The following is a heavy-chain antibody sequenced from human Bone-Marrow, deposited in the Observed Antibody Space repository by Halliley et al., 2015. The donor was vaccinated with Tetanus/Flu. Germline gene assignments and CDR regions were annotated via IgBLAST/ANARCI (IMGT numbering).Heavy chain of an antibody. CDR3: ARDHSSSYFDF. CDR2: ISGSGDST. D-gene: IGHD6-13*01. Sequence: SLRLSCAATGFTFTTYAINWVRQAPGKGLEWVSVISGSGDSTYYAESLKGRFTISRDNSKNTLYLQMNSLRPQDTATYYCARDHSSSYFDFWGQGALVTVSS. CDR1: GFTFTTYA. V-gene: IGHV3-23*01. J-gene: IGHJ4*02.